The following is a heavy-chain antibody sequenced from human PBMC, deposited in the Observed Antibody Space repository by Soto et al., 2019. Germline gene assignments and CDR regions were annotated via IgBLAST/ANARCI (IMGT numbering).Heavy chain of an antibody. Sequence: PSETLSVTGTVSVGSITSGGSFWSWILQHPGKGPEWIAFIGYSGATSYNPSLASRVTISADTYKSQFSLSLRSVTAADTAVYYCARGGASSKWFAPWGQGTLVTVSS. V-gene: IGHV4-31*03. J-gene: IGHJ5*02. CDR3: ARGGASSKWFAP. CDR2: IGYSGAT. CDR1: VGSITSGGSF. D-gene: IGHD2-15*01.